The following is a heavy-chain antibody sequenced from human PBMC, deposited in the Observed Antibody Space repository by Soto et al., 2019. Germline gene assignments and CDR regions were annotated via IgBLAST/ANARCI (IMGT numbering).Heavy chain of an antibody. J-gene: IGHJ5*02. CDR2: FFIGGNT. Sequence: SETLSLTCTVSGGSISSSTYYWGWMRQPPGKGLEWIASFFIGGNTYYNPSLKSRVTISVDTSKNQFSLKLSSVTAADTAVYYCARGALLLWFGELYWFDPWGQGTLVTVSS. V-gene: IGHV4-39*01. D-gene: IGHD3-10*01. CDR1: GGSISSSTYY. CDR3: ARGALLLWFGELYWFDP.